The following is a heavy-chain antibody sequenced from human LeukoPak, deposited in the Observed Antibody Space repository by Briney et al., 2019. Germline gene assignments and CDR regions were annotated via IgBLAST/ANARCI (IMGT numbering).Heavy chain of an antibody. D-gene: IGHD4-23*01. CDR1: GGSISSGGYY. V-gene: IGHV4-31*03. CDR3: ARDRGEYGGNSGFRYYYMDV. J-gene: IGHJ6*03. Sequence: SQTLSLTCTVSGGSISSGGYYWSWIRQHPGKGLEWIGYIYYSGSTYYNPSLKSRVTISVDTSKNQFSLKLSSVTAADTAVYYCARDRGEYGGNSGFRYYYMDVWGEGTTVTVSS. CDR2: IYYSGST.